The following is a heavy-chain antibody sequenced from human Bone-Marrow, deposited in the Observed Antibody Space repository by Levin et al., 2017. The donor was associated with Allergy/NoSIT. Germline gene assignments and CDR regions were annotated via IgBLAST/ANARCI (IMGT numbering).Heavy chain of an antibody. V-gene: IGHV1-69*01. Sequence: SGESLKISCKASGGIFSSYAFSWVRQAPGQGLEWLGGIIPIFGTANYAQKFQGRVTITADESTSTAYMELSSLRSEDTAIYYCADGVLEDSGNYYNVPLVYWGQGTLLTVSS. CDR1: GGIFSSYA. D-gene: IGHD3-10*01. J-gene: IGHJ4*02. CDR2: IIPIFGTA. CDR3: ADGVLEDSGNYYNVPLVY.